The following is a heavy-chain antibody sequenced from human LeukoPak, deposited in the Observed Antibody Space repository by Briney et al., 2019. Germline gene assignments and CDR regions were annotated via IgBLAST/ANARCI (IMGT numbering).Heavy chain of an antibody. Sequence: GGSLRLSCAASGFTVSSNYMSWVRQAPGKGLEWVSVIYSGGSTYYADSVKGRFTISRDNSKNTLYLQMNSLRAEDTAVYYCARGAEGRFWGAFHIWAKGQWSPSLQ. CDR1: GFTVSSNY. D-gene: IGHD3-3*01. CDR3: ARGAEGRFWGAFHI. V-gene: IGHV3-53*01. CDR2: IYSGGST. J-gene: IGHJ3*02.